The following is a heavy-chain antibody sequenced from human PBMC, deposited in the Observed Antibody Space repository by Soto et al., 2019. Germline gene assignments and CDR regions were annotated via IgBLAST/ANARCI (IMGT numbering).Heavy chain of an antibody. V-gene: IGHV3-33*01. CDR3: ARGSVEGATGYSYYGMDV. CDR1: GFTFSSYG. Sequence: PGGSLRLSCAASGFTFSSYGMHWVRQAPGKGLEWVAVIWYDGSNKYYADSVKGRFTISRDNSKNTLYLQMNSLRAEDTAVYYCARGSVEGATGYSYYGMDVWGQGPTVTVSS. J-gene: IGHJ6*02. CDR2: IWYDGSNK. D-gene: IGHD1-26*01.